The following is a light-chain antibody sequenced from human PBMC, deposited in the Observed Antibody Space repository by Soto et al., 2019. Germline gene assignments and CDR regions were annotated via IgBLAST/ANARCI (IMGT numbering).Light chain of an antibody. J-gene: IGLJ3*02. Sequence: NFMLTQPHSVSESPGKTVTMSCTRSSGSIASNYVQWYQQRPGSAPTTVIYDDDQRPSGVPDRFSGSIDSSSNSASLTISGLRTEDEADYYCQSYDSNNPWVFGGGTKLTVL. CDR2: DDD. CDR1: SGSIASNY. V-gene: IGLV6-57*04. CDR3: QSYDSNNPWV.